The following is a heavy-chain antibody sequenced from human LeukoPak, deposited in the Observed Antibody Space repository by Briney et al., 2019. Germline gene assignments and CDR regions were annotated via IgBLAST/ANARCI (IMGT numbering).Heavy chain of an antibody. Sequence: GGSLRLSCAASGFTFSSYWMSWVRQAPGKGLEWVANIKQDGSEKYYVDSVKGRFTISRDNAKNSLYLQMNSLGAEDTAVYYCARGTSSGWYYYFDYWGQGTLVTVSS. J-gene: IGHJ4*02. CDR1: GFTFSSYW. CDR2: IKQDGSEK. D-gene: IGHD6-19*01. V-gene: IGHV3-7*01. CDR3: ARGTSSGWYYYFDY.